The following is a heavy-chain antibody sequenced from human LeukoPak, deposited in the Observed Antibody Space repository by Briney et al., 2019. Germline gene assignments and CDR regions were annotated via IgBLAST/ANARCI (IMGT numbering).Heavy chain of an antibody. CDR2: ISHDGHNI. V-gene: IGHV3-30*04. CDR1: GFTFSSYA. CDR3: ARERITMVRGLDY. Sequence: GGSLRLSCAASGFTFSSYAMHWVRQAPGKGLEWVAVISHDGHNIYYADSVKGRFTISRDNSKYMVYLQMNSLRAEDTAVYYCARERITMVRGLDYWGQGTLVTVSS. D-gene: IGHD3-10*01. J-gene: IGHJ4*02.